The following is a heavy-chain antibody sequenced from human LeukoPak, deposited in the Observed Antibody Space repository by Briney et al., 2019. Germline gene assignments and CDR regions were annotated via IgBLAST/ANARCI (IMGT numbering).Heavy chain of an antibody. Sequence: ASETLSLTCTVSGGSISSGSYYWSWIRQPAGKGLEWIGRIYTSGSTNYNPSLKSRVTISVDTSKNQSSLKLSSVTAADTAVYYCARYVGYSRGLFDYWGQGTLVTVSS. D-gene: IGHD5-18*01. V-gene: IGHV4-61*02. CDR1: GGSISSGSYY. CDR3: ARYVGYSRGLFDY. J-gene: IGHJ4*02. CDR2: IYTSGST.